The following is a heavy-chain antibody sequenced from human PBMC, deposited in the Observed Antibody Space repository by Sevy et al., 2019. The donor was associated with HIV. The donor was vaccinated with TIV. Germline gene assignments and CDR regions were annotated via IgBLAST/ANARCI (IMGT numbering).Heavy chain of an antibody. CDR2: IGSSGSPI. CDR1: GFIFSSNE. J-gene: IGHJ6*02. D-gene: IGHD5-18*01. CDR3: ARVSVDTNFYGMDV. Sequence: GPLRLSCAASGFIFSSNEMNWVRQAPGKGLEWVSYIGSSGSPIYYADSVKGRFTISRGNAKNSLYLQMNSLRAEDTAVYYCARVSVDTNFYGMDVWGQGTTVTVS. V-gene: IGHV3-48*03.